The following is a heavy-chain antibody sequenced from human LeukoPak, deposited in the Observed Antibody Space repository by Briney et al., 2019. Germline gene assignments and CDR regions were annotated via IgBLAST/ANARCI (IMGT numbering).Heavy chain of an antibody. D-gene: IGHD1-1*01. CDR2: ISSDSSYI. V-gene: IGHV3-21*01. Sequence: GGSLRLSCAASGFTFRTYSMNWVRQAPGKGLEWVSYISSDSSYIHYADSMKGRFTISRGNAKNSLYLQMNSLRAEDTAVYYCARDRGAATGTISLDYWGQGTLVTVSS. CDR1: GFTFRTYS. J-gene: IGHJ4*02. CDR3: ARDRGAATGTISLDY.